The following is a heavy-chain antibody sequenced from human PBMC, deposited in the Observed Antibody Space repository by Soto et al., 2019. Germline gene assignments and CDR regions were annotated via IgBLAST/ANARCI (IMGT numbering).Heavy chain of an antibody. V-gene: IGHV3-23*01. CDR3: AKDHIAARPLGNYYYGMDV. CDR1: DFTFSIYA. J-gene: IGHJ6*02. D-gene: IGHD6-6*01. Sequence: PWGALLVSCASSDFTFSIYAMSWVRQAPGKGLDWVSAISGSGGSTYYADSVKGRFTISRDNSKNTLYLQMNSLRAEDTAVYYCAKDHIAARPLGNYYYGMDVWGQGTTVTVSS. CDR2: ISGSGGST.